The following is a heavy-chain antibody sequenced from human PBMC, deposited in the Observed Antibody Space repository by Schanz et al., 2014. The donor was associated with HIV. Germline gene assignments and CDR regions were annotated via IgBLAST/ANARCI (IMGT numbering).Heavy chain of an antibody. D-gene: IGHD3-22*01. CDR2: ISESGGRT. Sequence: EVQLLESGGGLAQPGGSLTLSCAASGFTFTNHALSWVRQAPGRGLEWVSSISESGGRTYYADSVNGRFTISRDNSKNTLYLQMTTLRIDDTAVYYCAKPEYDSRGNSQSHFDYWGQGTLVTVSS. J-gene: IGHJ4*02. V-gene: IGHV3-23*01. CDR1: GFTFTNHA. CDR3: AKPEYDSRGNSQSHFDY.